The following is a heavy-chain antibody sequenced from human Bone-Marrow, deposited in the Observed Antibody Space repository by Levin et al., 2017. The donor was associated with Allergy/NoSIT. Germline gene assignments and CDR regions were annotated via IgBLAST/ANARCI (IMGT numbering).Heavy chain of an antibody. J-gene: IGHJ3*01. D-gene: IGHD5-12*01. CDR2: GSYSGTT. CDR3: ARDYKEVLVATTTGAFDF. V-gene: IGHV4-39*07. Sequence: SQTLSLTCTVSGDSIRSRNNYWAWIRQPPGTGLEWIGSGSYSGTTYYNPSLKSRVTISIDSSKQEFSLKLTSVTAADTAVYYCARDYKEVLVATTTGAFDFWGQGTVVTVSS. CDR1: GDSIRSRNNY.